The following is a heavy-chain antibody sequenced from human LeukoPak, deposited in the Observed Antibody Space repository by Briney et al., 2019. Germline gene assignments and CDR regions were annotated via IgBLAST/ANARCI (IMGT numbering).Heavy chain of an antibody. CDR3: ARDSPYYYDSSGYPKGFDY. Sequence: ASVNVSCKASGYTFTSYGISWVRQAPGQGLEWMGWISAYNGNTNYAQKLQGRVTMTTDTSTSTAYMELRSLRSDDTAVYYCARDSPYYYDSSGYPKGFDYWGQGTLVTVSS. V-gene: IGHV1-18*01. CDR2: ISAYNGNT. D-gene: IGHD3-22*01. CDR1: GYTFTSYG. J-gene: IGHJ4*02.